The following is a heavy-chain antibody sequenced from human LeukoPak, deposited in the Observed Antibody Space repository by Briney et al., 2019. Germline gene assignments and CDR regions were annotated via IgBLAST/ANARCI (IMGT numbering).Heavy chain of an antibody. CDR3: ARVYCSSTSCSSPNDY. CDR2: ISHSGST. D-gene: IGHD2-2*01. V-gene: IGHV4-34*01. J-gene: IGHJ4*02. CDR1: GGSISSYY. Sequence: PSETLSLTCTVSGGSISSYYWSWIRQPPGKGLEWIGEISHSGSTNYNPSLKSRVTISVDTSKNQFSLKLSSVTAADTAVYYCARVYCSSTSCSSPNDYWGQGTLVTVSS.